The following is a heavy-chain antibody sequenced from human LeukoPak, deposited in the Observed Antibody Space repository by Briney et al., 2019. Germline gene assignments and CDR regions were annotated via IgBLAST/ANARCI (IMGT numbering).Heavy chain of an antibody. CDR3: ATAIVVVVASTAAFDI. CDR1: GHTFTNYG. Sequence: SVKVSCKASGHTFTNYGISWVRQAPGQGLEWMGGIIPIFGTANYAQKFQGRVTMTEDTSTDTAYMELTSLRSEDTAVYYCATAIVVVVASTAAFDIWGQGTMVTVSS. V-gene: IGHV1-69*06. CDR2: IIPIFGTA. D-gene: IGHD2-15*01. J-gene: IGHJ3*02.